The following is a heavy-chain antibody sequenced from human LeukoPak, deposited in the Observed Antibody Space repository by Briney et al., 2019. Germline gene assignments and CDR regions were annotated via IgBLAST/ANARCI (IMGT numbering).Heavy chain of an antibody. CDR2: IWYDGSNK. V-gene: IGHV3-33*06. D-gene: IGHD3-16*01. CDR3: ANRGGRL. Sequence: RAGRSLRLSCAASGFTFSSYGMHWVRQAPGKGLEWVAVIWYDGSNKYYADSVKGRFTISRDNSKNTLYLQMNSLRAGDTAVYYCANRGGRLGGQGTLVTVSS. CDR1: GFTFSSYG. J-gene: IGHJ4*02.